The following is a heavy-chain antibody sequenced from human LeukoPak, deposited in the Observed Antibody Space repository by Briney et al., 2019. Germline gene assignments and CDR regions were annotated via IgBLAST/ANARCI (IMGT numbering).Heavy chain of an antibody. V-gene: IGHV1-18*01. CDR2: ISAYNGNT. D-gene: IGHD2-21*02. CDR3: AMTLVTYCGDDCYPYLDY. J-gene: IGHJ4*02. CDR1: GYTFTSYG. Sequence: ASVKVSCKASGYTFTSYGISWVRQAPGQGLEWMGWISAYNGNTNYAQKLQGRVTMTTDTSTSTAYMELRSLRSDDTAVYYCAMTLVTYCGDDCYPYLDYWGQGTLVTVSS.